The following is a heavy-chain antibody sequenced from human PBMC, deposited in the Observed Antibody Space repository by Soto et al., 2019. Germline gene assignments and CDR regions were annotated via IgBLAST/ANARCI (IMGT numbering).Heavy chain of an antibody. J-gene: IGHJ4*02. CDR1: GFTFSSYN. CDR3: ARARCSSGQCNYFDY. D-gene: IGHD2-15*01. CDR2: ISRSGDRT. V-gene: IGHV3-64*02. Sequence: EVQLVESGEGLVQPGGSLRLSCAASGFTFSSYNIHWIRQAPGKGLEFVSAISRSGDRTYYPDSVKGRFTITRDNSKNTVWLQMGSLRAEDMAVYYCARARCSSGQCNYFDYWGRGALVSVSS.